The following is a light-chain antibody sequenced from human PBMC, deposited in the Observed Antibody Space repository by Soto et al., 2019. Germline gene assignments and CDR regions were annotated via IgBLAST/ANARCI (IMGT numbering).Light chain of an antibody. CDR3: QQYNDWPLT. CDR1: QSVSSN. Sequence: EIVLTQSACTLSLSAGERATLSCGASQSVSSNLAWYQQKTGQAPSLLIYGAFTRATGIPARFSGTGYGTEFNLTISSLQSEDFALYYCQQYNDWPLTFGQGTKVDIK. V-gene: IGKV3-15*01. CDR2: GAF. J-gene: IGKJ1*01.